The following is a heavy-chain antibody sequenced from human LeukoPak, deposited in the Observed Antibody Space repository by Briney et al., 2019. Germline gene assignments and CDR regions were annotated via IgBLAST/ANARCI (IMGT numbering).Heavy chain of an antibody. CDR1: GFTFSSYS. CDR2: ISSSSSYI. CDR3: ARSPSYDSSGYYYHC. Sequence: GGSLRLSCAASGFTFSSYSMNWVRQAPGKGLEWVSSISSSSSYIYYADSVKGRFTISRDSAKNSLYLQMNSLRAEDTAVYYCARSPSYDSSGYYYHCWGQGTLVTVSS. D-gene: IGHD3-22*01. V-gene: IGHV3-21*01. J-gene: IGHJ4*02.